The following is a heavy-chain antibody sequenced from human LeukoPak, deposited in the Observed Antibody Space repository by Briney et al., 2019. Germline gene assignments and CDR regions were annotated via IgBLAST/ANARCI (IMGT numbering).Heavy chain of an antibody. V-gene: IGHV4-4*07. CDR1: GDSIRSYH. Sequence: SETLSLTCTVSGDSIRSYHWNWIRQPAGKGQEWIGRIHVSGSTDENASLRSRVSMSVDTAKNQVSLRLTSMTAADTAVYYCAREIWGWFDPWGQGTLVTVSS. D-gene: IGHD2-15*01. CDR3: AREIWGWFDP. J-gene: IGHJ5*02. CDR2: IHVSGST.